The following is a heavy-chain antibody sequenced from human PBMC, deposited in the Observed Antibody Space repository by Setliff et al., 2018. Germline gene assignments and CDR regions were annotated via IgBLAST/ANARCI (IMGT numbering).Heavy chain of an antibody. CDR1: GFTFSSYW. CDR3: ARARGGYDFDY. V-gene: IGHV3-7*01. CDR2: IKQDGSEK. Sequence: GGSLRLSCVASGFTFSSYWMSWVRQAPGKGLEWVANIKQDGSEKFYVDSVKGRFTISRDNAKNSLYLQMNSLRAEDTAVYCCARARGGYDFDYWGQGTLVTSPQ. D-gene: IGHD5-12*01. J-gene: IGHJ4*02.